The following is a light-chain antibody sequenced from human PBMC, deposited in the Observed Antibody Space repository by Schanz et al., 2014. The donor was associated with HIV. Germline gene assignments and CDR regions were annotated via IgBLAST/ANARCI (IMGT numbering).Light chain of an antibody. V-gene: IGKV1-5*03. CDR2: QAS. Sequence: IQMTQSPSTVSTSVGDRVTITCRASQTIGRLLAWYQQKPGRAPKLLIYQASILETGVPSRFSGSGSGTSFPLTISSLQPDDFATYYCHQCVTSPYTFGQGTKLDIK. CDR3: HQCVTSPYT. CDR1: QTIGRL. J-gene: IGKJ2*01.